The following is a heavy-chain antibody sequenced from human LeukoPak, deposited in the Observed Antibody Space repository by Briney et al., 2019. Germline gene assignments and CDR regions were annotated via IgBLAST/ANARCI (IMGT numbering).Heavy chain of an antibody. CDR1: GFTFSSYS. V-gene: IGHV3-21*01. CDR2: ISSSSSYI. J-gene: IGHJ6*02. Sequence: GGSLRLSCVASGFTFSSYSMNWVRQAPGKGLEWVSSISSSSSYIYYADSVKGRFTISRDNAKNSLYLQMNSLRAEDTAVYYCARDAGYYYYGMDVWGQGTTVTVSS. CDR3: ARDAGYYYYGMDV.